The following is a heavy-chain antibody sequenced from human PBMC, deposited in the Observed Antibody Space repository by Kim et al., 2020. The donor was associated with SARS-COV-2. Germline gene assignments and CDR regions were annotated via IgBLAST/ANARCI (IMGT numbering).Heavy chain of an antibody. CDR1: GFPFSNAW. CDR2: IKRNTDGGKT. Sequence: GGSLRLSCETSGFPFSNAWMSWVRQGPGKGLEWVGRIKRNTDGGKTDYAAPVKGRFTISKDDSKNTLYLHMNSLKTEDTSVYYCTTEDWTDAFDIWGQGTMVTVSS. CDR3: TTEDWTDAFDI. V-gene: IGHV3-15*01. D-gene: IGHD1-1*01. J-gene: IGHJ3*02.